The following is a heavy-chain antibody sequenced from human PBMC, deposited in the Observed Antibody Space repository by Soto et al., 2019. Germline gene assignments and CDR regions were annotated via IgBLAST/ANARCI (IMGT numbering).Heavy chain of an antibody. CDR2: ISYDGSNK. V-gene: IGHV3-30-3*01. CDR1: VFTFSSYA. CDR3: LGSSSRDYYYYGMDI. J-gene: IGHJ6*02. D-gene: IGHD6-13*01. Sequence: PGGSLRLSCAASVFTFSSYAMHWVRQAPGKGLEWVAVISYDGSNKYYADSVKGRFTISRDNSKNTLYLQMNSLRAEDTAVYYCLGSSSRDYYYYGMDIWGQGTTVTVYS.